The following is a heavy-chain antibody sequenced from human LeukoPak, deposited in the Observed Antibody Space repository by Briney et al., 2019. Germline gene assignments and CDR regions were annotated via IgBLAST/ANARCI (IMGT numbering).Heavy chain of an antibody. CDR2: ISGSGDTT. V-gene: IGHV3-23*01. J-gene: IGHJ4*02. CDR1: GFPFSSYA. Sequence: PGGSLRLSCTASGFPFSSYAMSWVRRAPGKGLECVSVISGSGDTTYYGDSVRGRFTISRDNSKNTLYLEMTSLRGEDTAVYYCARDFNLYDSTGYYSCFDSWGQGTLVTVSS. D-gene: IGHD3-22*01. CDR3: ARDFNLYDSTGYYSCFDS.